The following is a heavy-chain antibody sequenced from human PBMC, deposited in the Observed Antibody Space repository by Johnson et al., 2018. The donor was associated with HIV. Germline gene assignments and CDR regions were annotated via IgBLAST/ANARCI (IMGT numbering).Heavy chain of an antibody. D-gene: IGHD1-14*01. CDR1: GFIFSTYG. CDR2: ISGSGGST. CDR3: ARGASTDWDDALDI. V-gene: IGHV3-23*04. J-gene: IGHJ3*02. Sequence: VYLVESGGGLVQPGRSVRLYCAASGFIFSTYGMHWVRQAPGKGLEWVSAISGSGGSTYYADSVKGRFTISRDNSKNSLYLQMNSLRTEDTALYYCARGASTDWDDALDIWGQGTMVTVSS.